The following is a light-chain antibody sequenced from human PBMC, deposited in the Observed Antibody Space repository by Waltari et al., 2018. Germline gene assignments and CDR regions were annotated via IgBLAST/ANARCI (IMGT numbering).Light chain of an antibody. CDR1: QSLVYSDGNTY. J-gene: IGKJ3*01. CDR2: KVS. V-gene: IGKV2-30*01. Sequence: DVVVTQSPLSLPVTLGQPASISCRSSQSLVYSDGNTYLYWFHPRPGQSPRRLIYKVSNRDSGVPDRFSGSGSGTDFTLKISRVEAEDVGVYYCMQGSYWPFTFGPGTKVDIK. CDR3: MQGSYWPFT.